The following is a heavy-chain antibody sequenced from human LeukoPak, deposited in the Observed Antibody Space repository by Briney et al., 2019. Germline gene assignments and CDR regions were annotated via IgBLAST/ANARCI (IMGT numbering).Heavy chain of an antibody. Sequence: PGGSLRLSCAASGFTFDDYGMSWVRQAPGKGLEWVSGINWNGGSTGYADSVKGRFTIPRDNAKNSLYLQMNSLRAEDTALYYCARDPPGVGATTGNAFDIWGQGTMVTVSS. V-gene: IGHV3-20*04. D-gene: IGHD1-26*01. CDR2: INWNGGST. CDR3: ARDPPGVGATTGNAFDI. CDR1: GFTFDDYG. J-gene: IGHJ3*02.